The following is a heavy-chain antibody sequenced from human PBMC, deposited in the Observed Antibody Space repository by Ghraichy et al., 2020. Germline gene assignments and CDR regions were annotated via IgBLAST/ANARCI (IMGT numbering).Heavy chain of an antibody. J-gene: IGHJ4*02. D-gene: IGHD1-26*01. CDR3: AKADLRGSYFDL. CDR1: GFTFRSYA. CDR2: LSGSGGNT. V-gene: IGHV3-23*01. Sequence: GGSLRLSCTASGFTFRSYAMTWVRQAPGKGLEWVSGLSGSGGNTYYADSVKGRFTISRDNSKNTLYLQMNSLKAEDTAVYYCAKADLRGSYFDLWGQGTLVTVSP.